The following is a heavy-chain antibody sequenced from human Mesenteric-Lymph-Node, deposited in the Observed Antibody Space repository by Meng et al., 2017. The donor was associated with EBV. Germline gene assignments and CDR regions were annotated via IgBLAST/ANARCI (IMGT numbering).Heavy chain of an antibody. CDR2: IYFSDTT. CDR1: RASVSTSARF. CDR3: ACLPYTGTEGRTE. J-gene: IGHJ4*02. Sequence: STQTRSHTRVVSRASVSTSARFGASCLQPPRKGRVWFGRIYFSDTTLYNPSIIRGVTISVETSKNQSSLKLRSVTAADTAIYYCACLPYTGTEGRTEWGQGTLVTVSS. D-gene: IGHD5-12*01. V-gene: IGHV4-39*07.